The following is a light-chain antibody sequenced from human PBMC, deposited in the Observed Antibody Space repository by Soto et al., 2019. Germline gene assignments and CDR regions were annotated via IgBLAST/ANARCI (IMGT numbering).Light chain of an antibody. CDR1: QDISNY. V-gene: IGKV1-33*01. Sequence: DIQMTQSPVSLSASVGDRVTITCRASQDISNYLNWYQQKPGTAPKLLIYDASNLQTGVPSRFSGDGSGTDFTFTISSLQPEDIATYYCQQYENLPRTFGQGTKVEIK. J-gene: IGKJ1*01. CDR3: QQYENLPRT. CDR2: DAS.